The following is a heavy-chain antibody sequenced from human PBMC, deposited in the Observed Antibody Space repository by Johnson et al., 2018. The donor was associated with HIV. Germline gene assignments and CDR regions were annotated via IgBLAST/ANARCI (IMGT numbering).Heavy chain of an antibody. D-gene: IGHD2-21*01. CDR2: IKQDGSEK. CDR3: VGDDGSDFEAFDI. V-gene: IGHV3-7*05. Sequence: VQLVESGGGLVKPGGSLRLSCAASGFTFSDYYMSWIRQAPGKGLEWVADIKQDGSEKYYLDPVKGRFTISRDNARKSLYLKMNNLRAEDTAVYYWVGDDGSDFEAFDIWGLGTMVTVSS. CDR1: GFTFSDYY. J-gene: IGHJ3*02.